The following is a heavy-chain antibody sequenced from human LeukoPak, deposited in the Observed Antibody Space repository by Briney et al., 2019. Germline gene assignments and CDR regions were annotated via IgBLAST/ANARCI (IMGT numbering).Heavy chain of an antibody. CDR3: ATWTYSCSPTLGDY. J-gene: IGHJ4*02. V-gene: IGHV4-59*08. CDR1: GGSISSYY. D-gene: IGHD6-6*01. CDR2: IYYSGST. Sequence: SETLSLTCTVSGGSISSYYWSWIRQPPGKGLEWIGYIYYSGSTNYNPSLKSRVTISVDTSKNQFSLKLSSVTAADTAVYYCATWTYSCSPTLGDYWGQGTLVTVSS.